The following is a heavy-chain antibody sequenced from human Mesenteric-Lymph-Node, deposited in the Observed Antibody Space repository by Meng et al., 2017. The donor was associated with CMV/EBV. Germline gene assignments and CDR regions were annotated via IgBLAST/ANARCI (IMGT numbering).Heavy chain of an antibody. J-gene: IGHJ4*02. Sequence: SCAGSGFTFSKYWRRWVRQAPGKGLEWVANINQDGSQHYYVESVKGRFTISRDNAKNSLYLQINSLRAEDTAVYYCAACSGRIDLDYWGQGTLVTVSS. CDR1: GFTFSKYW. V-gene: IGHV3-7*01. D-gene: IGHD3-10*02. CDR2: INQDGSQH. CDR3: AACSGRIDLDY.